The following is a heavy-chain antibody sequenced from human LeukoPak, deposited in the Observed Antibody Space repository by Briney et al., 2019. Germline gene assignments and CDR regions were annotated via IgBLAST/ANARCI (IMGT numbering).Heavy chain of an antibody. D-gene: IGHD2-15*01. CDR3: AREPLYCSGGSCYSDY. J-gene: IGHJ4*02. V-gene: IGHV3-21*01. Sequence: GGSLRLSCAASGFTFSSYSMNWVRQAPGEGLEWVSSISSSSSYIYYADSVKGRFTIPRDNAKNSLYLQMNSLRAEDTAVYYCAREPLYCSGGSCYSDYWGQGTLVTVSS. CDR1: GFTFSSYS. CDR2: ISSSSSYI.